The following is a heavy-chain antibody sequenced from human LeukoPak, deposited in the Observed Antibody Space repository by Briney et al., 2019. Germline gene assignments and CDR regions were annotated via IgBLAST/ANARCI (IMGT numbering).Heavy chain of an antibody. D-gene: IGHD3-10*01. CDR2: ISANNCHT. CDR1: GYTFTKYG. V-gene: IGHV1-18*01. J-gene: IGHJ4*02. CDR3: ARDYRYYYGSGKYFPFDY. Sequence: ASVKVSCKASGYTFTKYGINWVRHVPGQGLEWMGWISANNCHTNYAQNFQGRVTVTTDTSTTTAYMELRNLTSDDTAVYYCARDYRYYYGSGKYFPFDYWGQGTLVTVSS.